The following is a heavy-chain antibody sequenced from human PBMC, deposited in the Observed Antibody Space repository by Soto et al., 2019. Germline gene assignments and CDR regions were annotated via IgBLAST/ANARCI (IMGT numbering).Heavy chain of an antibody. CDR1: GFTFSSYS. D-gene: IGHD6-19*01. CDR2: ISSSSSCI. CDR3: ARDGRHYSSGWLRGFDY. J-gene: IGHJ4*02. Sequence: GGSLRLSCAASGFTFSSYSMNWVRQAPGKGLEWVSSISSSSSCIYYADSVKGRFTISRDNAKNSLYLQMNSLRAEDTAVYYCARDGRHYSSGWLRGFDYWGQGTLVTVSS. V-gene: IGHV3-21*01.